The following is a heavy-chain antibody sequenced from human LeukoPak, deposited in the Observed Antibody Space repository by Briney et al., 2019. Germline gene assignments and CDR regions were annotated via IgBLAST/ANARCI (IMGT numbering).Heavy chain of an antibody. J-gene: IGHJ4*02. V-gene: IGHV4-59*10. CDR3: AKYVSGHYFDY. CDR2: IYSSGST. Sequence: SETLSLTCAVSGGSISSYYWSWIRQPAGKGLEWIGRIYSSGSTNYNPSLRRRVTMSVDTSKNQFSLNLNSVTAADTAVYYCAKYVSGHYFDYWGQGMLVTVSS. CDR1: GGSISSYY. D-gene: IGHD3-10*01.